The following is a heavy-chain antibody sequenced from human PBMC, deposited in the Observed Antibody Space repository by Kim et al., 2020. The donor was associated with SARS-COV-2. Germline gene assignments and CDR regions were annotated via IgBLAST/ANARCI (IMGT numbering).Heavy chain of an antibody. CDR2: VHTSGNT. J-gene: IGHJ6*03. CDR1: GGSFTNYY. CDR3: ARGDIVAYNYYMDV. D-gene: IGHD3-16*01. V-gene: IGHV4-59*01. Sequence: SETLSLTCSVSGGSFTNYYWTWIRQPPGKGLEWTGYVHTSGNTNYNPSIRSRVTISVDTSKNQFSLQLSSVTAADTAVYYCARGDIVAYNYYMDVWGRGTTVTVSS.